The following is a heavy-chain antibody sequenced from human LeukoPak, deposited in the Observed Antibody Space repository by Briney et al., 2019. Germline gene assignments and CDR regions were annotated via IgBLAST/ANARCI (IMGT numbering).Heavy chain of an antibody. V-gene: IGHV1-46*01. Sequence: ASVKVSFKSSGYTFTSYYMHWVRQPPGQGLAWMGIINPSCCSTSYPQKFEGRVTLTRDTSPGPVYMELSSLRSEDTAVYYCASLVGWSGYYSGAFDIWGQGTTVTVSS. J-gene: IGHJ3*02. CDR2: INPSCCST. CDR1: GYTFTSYY. CDR3: ASLVGWSGYYSGAFDI. D-gene: IGHD3-3*01.